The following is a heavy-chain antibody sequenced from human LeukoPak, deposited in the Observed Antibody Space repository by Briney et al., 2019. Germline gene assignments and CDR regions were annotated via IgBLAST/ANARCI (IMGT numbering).Heavy chain of an antibody. V-gene: IGHV4-39*01. D-gene: IGHD3-3*01. CDR2: VYYSGST. J-gene: IGHJ2*01. Sequence: PSETLSLTCTVAGGSISSGSYFWGWIRQPPERGLQWIGSVYYSGSTYYNPSLTSRVTVSVDTSKNQFSLKLSSVIAADTAVYYCARLWRKDWYFDLWGRGTLVTVSS. CDR3: ARLWRKDWYFDL. CDR1: GGSISSGSYF.